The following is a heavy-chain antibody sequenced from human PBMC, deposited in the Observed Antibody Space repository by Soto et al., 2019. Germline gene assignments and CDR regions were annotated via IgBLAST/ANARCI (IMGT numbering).Heavy chain of an antibody. Sequence: SETLSLTCTVSGGSISSYYWSWIRQPPGKGLEWIGYIYYSGSTNYNPSLKSRVTISVDTSKNQFSLKLSSVTAADTAVYYCARTRITIFGVNDYYFDYWGQGTLVTSPQ. CDR1: GGSISSYY. CDR3: ARTRITIFGVNDYYFDY. CDR2: IYYSGST. D-gene: IGHD3-3*01. V-gene: IGHV4-59*01. J-gene: IGHJ4*02.